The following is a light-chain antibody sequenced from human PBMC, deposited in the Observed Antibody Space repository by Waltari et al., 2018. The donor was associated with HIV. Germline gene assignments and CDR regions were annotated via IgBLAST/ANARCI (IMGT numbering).Light chain of an antibody. CDR1: GLPHQY. CDR3: QSADSSRNYVL. CDR2: KDS. Sequence: YELTQTPSVSVSPGQTARTTCFGDGLPHQYAFWYQQKAGQAPVLLIYKDSERPSGIPERFSASSSGTTITLTISGVQAEDEGDYYCQSADSSRNYVLFGGGTKLTVL. J-gene: IGLJ2*01. V-gene: IGLV3-25*03.